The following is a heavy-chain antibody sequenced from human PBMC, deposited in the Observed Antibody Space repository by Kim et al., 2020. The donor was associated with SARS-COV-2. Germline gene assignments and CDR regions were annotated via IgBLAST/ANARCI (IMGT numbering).Heavy chain of an antibody. Sequence: GGSLRLSCAASGFTFSSYSMNWVRQAPGKGLEWVSYISSSSSTIYYADSVKGRFTISRDNAKNSLYLQMNSLRAEDTAVYYCARDAPYYYDSSGPEDYWGQGTLVTVSS. V-gene: IGHV3-48*04. D-gene: IGHD3-22*01. J-gene: IGHJ4*02. CDR3: ARDAPYYYDSSGPEDY. CDR2: ISSSSSTI. CDR1: GFTFSSYS.